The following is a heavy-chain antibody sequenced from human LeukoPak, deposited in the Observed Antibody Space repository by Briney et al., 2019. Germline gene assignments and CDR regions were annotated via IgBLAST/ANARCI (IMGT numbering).Heavy chain of an antibody. CDR2: IYYSGST. V-gene: IGHV4-39*07. J-gene: IGHJ5*02. CDR3: ARDRLNVVVPAAEYWFDP. CDR1: GGSIRSSRYY. D-gene: IGHD2-2*01. Sequence: PSETLSLTCTVSGGSIRSSRYYWGWIRQPPGKGLEWIGSIYYSGSTYYNPSLKSRVTISVDTSKNQFSLKLSSVTAADTAVYYCARDRLNVVVPAAEYWFDPWGQGTLVTVSS.